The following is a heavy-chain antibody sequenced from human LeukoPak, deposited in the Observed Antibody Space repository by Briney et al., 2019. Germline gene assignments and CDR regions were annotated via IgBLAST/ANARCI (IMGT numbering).Heavy chain of an antibody. D-gene: IGHD3-22*01. CDR2: IHHSGST. Sequence: SETLSLTCTVSGGSISSDNWWSWVRQPPGKGLEWIGEIHHSGSTHYNPSLKSRVTISVDKSKNQFSLILSSVTAADTAVYYCARREYYDSRGYFDFWGQGTMVTVSS. V-gene: IGHV4-4*02. CDR3: ARREYYDSRGYFDF. J-gene: IGHJ3*01. CDR1: GGSISSDNW.